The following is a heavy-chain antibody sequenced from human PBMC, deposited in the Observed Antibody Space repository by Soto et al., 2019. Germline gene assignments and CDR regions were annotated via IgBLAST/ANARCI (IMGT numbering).Heavy chain of an antibody. D-gene: IGHD3-3*01. CDR3: ARGEYDFWSGYYPRWFDP. CDR2: MNPNSGNT. CDR1: GYTFTSYD. Sequence: ASVKVSCKASGYTFTSYDINWVRQATGQGLEWMGWMNPNSGNTGYAQKFQGRVTMTRNTSISTAYMELSSLRSEDTAVYYCARGEYDFWSGYYPRWFDPWGQGTLVTVSS. V-gene: IGHV1-8*01. J-gene: IGHJ5*02.